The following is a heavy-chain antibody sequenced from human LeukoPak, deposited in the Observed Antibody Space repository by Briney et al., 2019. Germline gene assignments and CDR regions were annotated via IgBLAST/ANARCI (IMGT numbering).Heavy chain of an antibody. CDR3: ARLAGSYLSRWFDP. CDR2: INHSGST. V-gene: IGHV4-34*01. D-gene: IGHD1-26*01. CDR1: GGSFSGYY. Sequence: SSETLSLTCAVYGGSFSGYYWSWIRQPPGKGLEWIGEINHSGSTNYNPSLKSRVTISVDTSKNQFSLKLSSVTAADTAVYYCARLAGSYLSRWFDPWGQGTLVTVSS. J-gene: IGHJ5*02.